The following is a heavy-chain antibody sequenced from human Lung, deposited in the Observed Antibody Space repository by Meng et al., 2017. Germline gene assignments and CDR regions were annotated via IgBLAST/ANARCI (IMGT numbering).Heavy chain of an antibody. V-gene: IGHV3-74*01. CDR3: ARGGVTTDD. J-gene: IGHJ4*02. D-gene: IGHD4-17*01. CDR1: GFTFSTHW. Sequence: LVGSGGGFVQAGGSLRFSCSASGFTFSTHWMHWVRQAPGKGLEWVSRITGDGSSTIYADSVQGRFTMSRDNAKNTLSLQMNSLRAEDTAVYYCARGGVTTDDWGQGTLVTVSS. CDR2: ITGDGSST.